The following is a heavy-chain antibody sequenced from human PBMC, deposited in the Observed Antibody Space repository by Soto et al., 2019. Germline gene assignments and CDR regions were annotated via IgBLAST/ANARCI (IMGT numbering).Heavy chain of an antibody. Sequence: GGSLRLSCATSRFTFSNYWISWVRQPPGKGLEWVATIKQDESEKYYVDSVKGRFTVSRDNAKISLFLQMNTLRAEDTAVYYCARGDYFDRRFDYWGQGALVTVSS. CDR1: RFTFSNYW. D-gene: IGHD3-22*01. CDR2: IKQDESEK. J-gene: IGHJ4*02. CDR3: ARGDYFDRRFDY. V-gene: IGHV3-7*03.